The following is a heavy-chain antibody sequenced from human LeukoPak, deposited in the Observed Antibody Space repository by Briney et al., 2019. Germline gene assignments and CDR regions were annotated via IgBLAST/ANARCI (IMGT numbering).Heavy chain of an antibody. J-gene: IGHJ4*02. V-gene: IGHV3-15*01. CDR3: TTVRISMVRGVIY. CDR2: IKSKTDGGTT. CDR1: GFTFSNAS. Sequence: GGSLRLSCAAPGFTFSNASMSWVRQAPGKGLEWVGRIKSKTDGGTTDYAAPVKGRFTISRDDSKNTVYLEMNSLKNEDTAVYYCTTVRISMVRGVIYWGQGTLVTVSS. D-gene: IGHD3-10*01.